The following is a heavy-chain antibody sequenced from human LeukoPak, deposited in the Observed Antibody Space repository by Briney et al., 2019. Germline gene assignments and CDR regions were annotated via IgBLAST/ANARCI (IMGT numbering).Heavy chain of an antibody. CDR3: ARGPLYGSGDFDY. J-gene: IGHJ4*02. Sequence: GAAVKVSCKASGYTFTDYYMHWVRQAPGQGLEWMGWVNPNSGDTNYAQKFQGRVTMTRDTSISTANMEVSRLRADDTAVYYCARGPLYGSGDFDYWGQGTLVTVSS. CDR2: VNPNSGDT. CDR1: GYTFTDYY. D-gene: IGHD3-10*01. V-gene: IGHV1-2*02.